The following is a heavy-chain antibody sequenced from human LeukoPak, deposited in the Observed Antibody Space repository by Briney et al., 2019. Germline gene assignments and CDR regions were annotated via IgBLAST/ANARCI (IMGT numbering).Heavy chain of an antibody. D-gene: IGHD6-19*01. V-gene: IGHV3-23*01. J-gene: IGHJ4*02. CDR1: GFTFSSSA. CDR2: ISASGGST. CDR3: AKGWQWLGTLDY. Sequence: PGGSLRLSCAASGFTFSSSAMSWVRQVPGKGLEWVSGISASGGSTSYADSVKGRFTISRDNSKNTLYLQMNSLRAEDTAVYYCAKGWQWLGTLDYWGQGTLVTVSS.